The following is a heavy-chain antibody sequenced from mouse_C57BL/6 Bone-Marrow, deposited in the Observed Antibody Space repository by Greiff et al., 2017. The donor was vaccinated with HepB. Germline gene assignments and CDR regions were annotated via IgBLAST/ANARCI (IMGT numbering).Heavy chain of an antibody. D-gene: IGHD2-4*01. J-gene: IGHJ1*03. CDR2: ISYDGSN. V-gene: IGHV3-6*01. CDR1: GYSITSGYY. CDR3: AREDYDYGSYWYFDV. Sequence: ESGPGLVKPSQSLSLTCSVTGYSITSGYYWNWIRQFPGNKLEWMGYISYDGSNNYNPSLKNRISITRDTSKNQFFLKLNSVTTEDTATYYCAREDYDYGSYWYFDVWGTGTTVTVSS.